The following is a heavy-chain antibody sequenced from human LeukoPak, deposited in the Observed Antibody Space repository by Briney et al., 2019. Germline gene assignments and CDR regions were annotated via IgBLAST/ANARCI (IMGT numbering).Heavy chain of an antibody. CDR2: ISAHNGYT. D-gene: IGHD2-21*02. Sequence: ASVKVSCKASGYSFTDYGFNWVRQALGQGLEWMGWISAHNGYTNYAQKLQGRVTMTTDTSTSTAYMELRSLTSDDTAVYYCARDLAYCGSVCYSTFDIWGQGTMVTVSS. V-gene: IGHV1-18*01. CDR1: GYSFTDYG. J-gene: IGHJ3*02. CDR3: ARDLAYCGSVCYSTFDI.